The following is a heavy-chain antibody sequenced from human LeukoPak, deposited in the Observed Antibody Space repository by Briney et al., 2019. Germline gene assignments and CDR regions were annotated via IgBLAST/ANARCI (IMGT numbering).Heavy chain of an antibody. Sequence: GGSLRLSCAASGFTFSSYAMSWVRQAPGKGLEWVSAISGSGGSTYYADSVEGRFTISRDNSKNTLYLQMNSLRAEDTAVYYCAKDYRYCSSTSCYNADAFDIWGQGTMVTVSS. CDR2: ISGSGGST. CDR1: GFTFSSYA. D-gene: IGHD2-2*02. J-gene: IGHJ3*02. V-gene: IGHV3-23*01. CDR3: AKDYRYCSSTSCYNADAFDI.